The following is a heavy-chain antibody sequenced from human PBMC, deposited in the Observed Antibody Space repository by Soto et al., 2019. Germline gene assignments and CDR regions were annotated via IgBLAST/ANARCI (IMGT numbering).Heavy chain of an antibody. CDR3: ARVPRYDTWYFDY. Sequence: QVQLVESGGGVVQPGRSLRLSCTASGFNVSTHVIHWVRQAPGKGLEWVAVLWYDGSREYYAESVKGRFTISRDNSKNTMYLQMNSLRAEDTAVYYCARVPRYDTWYFDYWGQGTLATVSS. J-gene: IGHJ4*02. V-gene: IGHV3-33*01. D-gene: IGHD3-22*01. CDR2: LWYDGSRE. CDR1: GFNVSTHV.